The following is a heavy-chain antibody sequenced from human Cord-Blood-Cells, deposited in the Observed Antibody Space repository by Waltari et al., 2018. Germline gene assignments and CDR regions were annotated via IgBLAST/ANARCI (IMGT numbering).Heavy chain of an antibody. D-gene: IGHD3-22*01. Sequence: QVQLVQSGAEVKKPGASVKVSCKASGYTFTSYDINWVRQATGQGLEWMGWRNPNSGNTGYAQKFQGRVTITRNTSISTAYMELSSLRSEDTAVYYCARGFYYYDSSGDAFDIWGQGTMVTVSS. CDR2: RNPNSGNT. CDR1: GYTFTSYD. V-gene: IGHV1-8*03. CDR3: ARGFYYYDSSGDAFDI. J-gene: IGHJ3*02.